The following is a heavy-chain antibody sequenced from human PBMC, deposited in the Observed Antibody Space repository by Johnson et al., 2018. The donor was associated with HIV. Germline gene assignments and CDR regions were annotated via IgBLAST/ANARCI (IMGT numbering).Heavy chain of an antibody. J-gene: IGHJ3*02. CDR2: ISGRGGST. D-gene: IGHD6-19*01. CDR3: AKEVGWLGDAFDI. Sequence: EVLLLESGGGLVQPGGSLRLSCAASGFTFRDFAMSWVRQAPGKGLEWVSVISGRGGSTFYADSVRGRFTISRDTSKNTMYLQMNSLRAEDTAVYYWAKEVGWLGDAFDIWGQGTMVTVSS. CDR1: GFTFRDFA. V-gene: IGHV3-23*01.